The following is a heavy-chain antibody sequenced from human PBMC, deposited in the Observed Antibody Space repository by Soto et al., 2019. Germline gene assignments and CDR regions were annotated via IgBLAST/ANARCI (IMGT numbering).Heavy chain of an antibody. D-gene: IGHD3-22*01. CDR2: ISGSGGST. CDR3: ERDKWLPVGFDY. V-gene: IGHV3-23*01. CDR1: GFTFSSYA. J-gene: IGHJ4*02. Sequence: EVQLLESGGGLVQPGGSLRLSCAASGFTFSSYAMSWVRQAPGKGLEWVSAISGSGGSTYDADSVKGRFTISRDNSKNTLYQQMISLRVEDTGVYYCERDKWLPVGFDYLGQGTLVTVSS.